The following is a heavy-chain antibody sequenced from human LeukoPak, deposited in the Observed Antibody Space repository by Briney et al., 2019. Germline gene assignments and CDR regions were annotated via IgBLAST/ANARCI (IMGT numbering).Heavy chain of an antibody. CDR3: GRYGDYYYYMDV. J-gene: IGHJ6*03. CDR2: IYYSGST. D-gene: IGHD3-10*01. CDR1: GGSINIISYY. V-gene: IGHV4-39*02. Sequence: SETLSLTCTVSGGSINIISYYWGWIRQPPGKGLEWIGSIYYSGSTYYNPSLKSRVTISVDTSKKHLSLKLSSVTAADTAVYYCGRYGDYYYYMDVWGKGTTVTISS.